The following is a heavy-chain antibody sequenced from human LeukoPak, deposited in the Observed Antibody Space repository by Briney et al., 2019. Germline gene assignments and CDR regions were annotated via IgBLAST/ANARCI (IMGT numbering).Heavy chain of an antibody. V-gene: IGHV3-48*04. Sequence: PGGSLRLSCAGSGFNFGIYSMDWVRQVPGKGLEWVAYVSAGSTGIFYAASVKGRFSISRDNAQKSLYLQMNSLRAEDTAIYYCVREKGGFGFVLWGRGTLVTVSS. CDR3: VREKGGFGFVL. CDR2: VSAGSTGI. J-gene: IGHJ4*02. D-gene: IGHD3-16*01. CDR1: GFNFGIYS.